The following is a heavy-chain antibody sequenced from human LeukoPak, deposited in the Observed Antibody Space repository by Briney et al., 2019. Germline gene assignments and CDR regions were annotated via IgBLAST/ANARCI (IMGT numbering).Heavy chain of an antibody. V-gene: IGHV4-34*01. CDR1: GGSFSGYY. D-gene: IGHD6-6*01. CDR3: ARLPDLYSNSSR. Sequence: PSETLSLTCAVYGGSFSGYYWSWIRQPPGKGLEWIGEINHSGSTNYNPSLKSRVTISVDTSKNQFSLKLSSVTAADTAVYYCARLPDLYSNSSRWGQGTLVTVSS. J-gene: IGHJ4*02. CDR2: INHSGST.